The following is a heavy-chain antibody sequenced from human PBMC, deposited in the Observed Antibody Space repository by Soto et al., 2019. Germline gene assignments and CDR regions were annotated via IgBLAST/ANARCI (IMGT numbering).Heavy chain of an antibody. Sequence: QVQLVQSGAEVKKPGSSVKVSCKASGGTFSSYAISWVRQAPGQGLEWMGGIIPIFGTANYAQNFQGRVTITAAESTSTAYMELSSLRSEDTAVYYYAREVETTGWFDHWGQGTLVTVSA. J-gene: IGHJ5*02. CDR2: IIPIFGTA. D-gene: IGHD1-1*01. CDR1: GGTFSSYA. V-gene: IGHV1-69*01. CDR3: AREVETTGWFDH.